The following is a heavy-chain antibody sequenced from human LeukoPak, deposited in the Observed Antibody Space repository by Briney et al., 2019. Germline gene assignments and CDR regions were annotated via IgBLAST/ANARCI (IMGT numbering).Heavy chain of an antibody. CDR2: ISGSGIST. J-gene: IGHJ4*02. V-gene: IGHV3-23*01. Sequence: PGGSLRLSCAASGFTFSNYAMSWVRQAPGRGLEWVSAISGSGISTYYADSVKGRFTISRDNSNNTLYLQMSSLRAGDTAVYYCAKRANRGVLEEFDYWGQGTLVTVSS. D-gene: IGHD3-10*01. CDR1: GFTFSNYA. CDR3: AKRANRGVLEEFDY.